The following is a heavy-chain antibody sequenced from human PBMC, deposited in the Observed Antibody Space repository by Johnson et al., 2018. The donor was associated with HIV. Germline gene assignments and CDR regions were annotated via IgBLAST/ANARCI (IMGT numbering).Heavy chain of an antibody. Sequence: EVQLVESRGGVVRPGGSLRLSCAASGFTFDDHGMSWVRQAPWKGLEWVSGINWNGGSTAYGDSVTGRFTISRDNAKNSLYLQMNSLRAEDTALYFCARDGRGEQLVDQGDAFDIWGQGTMVTVSS. CDR2: INWNGGST. D-gene: IGHD6-6*01. V-gene: IGHV3-20*04. J-gene: IGHJ3*02. CDR1: GFTFDDHG. CDR3: ARDGRGEQLVDQGDAFDI.